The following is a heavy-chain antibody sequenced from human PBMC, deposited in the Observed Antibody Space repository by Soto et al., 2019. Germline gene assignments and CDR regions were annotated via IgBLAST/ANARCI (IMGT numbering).Heavy chain of an antibody. Sequence: VASVKVSCKASGYTSTGHYIYWERQAPGQGLEWMGWINPNSGGTSYAQKFQGWVTMTRDTSISTAYMELRRLISDDTAVYYCARDNCSGGSCYSDARMDVWGQGTTVTVSS. V-gene: IGHV1-2*04. CDR3: ARDNCSGGSCYSDARMDV. J-gene: IGHJ6*02. CDR2: INPNSGGT. CDR1: GYTSTGHY. D-gene: IGHD2-15*01.